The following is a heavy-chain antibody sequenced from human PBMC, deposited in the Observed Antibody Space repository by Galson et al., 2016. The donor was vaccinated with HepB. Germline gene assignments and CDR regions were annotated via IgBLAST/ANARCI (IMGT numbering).Heavy chain of an antibody. CDR2: INGANGNT. CDR1: GYTFTTYA. D-gene: IGHD3-10*01. J-gene: IGHJ6*02. CDR3: ATVGGGTYGYYYYGMDV. V-gene: IGHV1-3*01. Sequence: SVKVSCEASGYTFTTYAMHWVRQAPGQRLECMGWINGANGNTKYSQKFQGRLTFTRDTSAGTVYMELSSLRSEDTAVYYCATVGGGTYGYYYYGMDVWGQGTTVTVAS.